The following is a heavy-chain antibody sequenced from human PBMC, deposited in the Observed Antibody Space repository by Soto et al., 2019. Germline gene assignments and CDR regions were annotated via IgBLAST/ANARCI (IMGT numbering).Heavy chain of an antibody. Sequence: GGSLRLSCAASGFTFSSYAMSWVRQAPGKGLEWVSAISGSGGSTYYADSVKGRFTISRDNSKNTLYLQMNSLRAEDTAVYYCAKVGWAELYYYYYYMDVWGKGTTVTVSS. CDR2: ISGSGGST. CDR1: GFTFSSYA. V-gene: IGHV3-23*01. D-gene: IGHD1-26*01. J-gene: IGHJ6*03. CDR3: AKVGWAELYYYYYYMDV.